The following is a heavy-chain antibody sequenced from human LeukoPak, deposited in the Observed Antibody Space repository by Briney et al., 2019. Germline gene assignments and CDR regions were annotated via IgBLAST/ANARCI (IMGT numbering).Heavy chain of an antibody. D-gene: IGHD5-18*01. J-gene: IGHJ4*02. CDR1: GGSFSGYY. Sequence: SETLSLTCAVYGGSFSGYYWSWIRQPPGKGLEWIGEINHSGSTNYNPSLKSRVTIPVDTSKNQFSLKLSSVTAADTAVYYCARVSGYSYGYFDYWGQGTLVTVSS. CDR3: ARVSGYSYGYFDY. V-gene: IGHV4-34*01. CDR2: INHSGST.